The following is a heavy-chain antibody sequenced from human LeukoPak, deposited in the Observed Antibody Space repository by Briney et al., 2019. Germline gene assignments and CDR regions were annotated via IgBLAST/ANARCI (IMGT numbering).Heavy chain of an antibody. D-gene: IGHD4-17*01. V-gene: IGHV4-34*01. CDR1: GVSFSGYY. CDR2: INHSGGT. CDR3: ASDDDGDLVNAFDI. J-gene: IGHJ3*02. Sequence: KPSETLSLTCAVSGVSFSGYYWSWIRQPPGKGLEWVGEINHSGGTNYNPSLKSRVTISLHTSKNHFSLKLTSVTATDTAVYYCASDDDGDLVNAFDIWGQGTMVTVSS.